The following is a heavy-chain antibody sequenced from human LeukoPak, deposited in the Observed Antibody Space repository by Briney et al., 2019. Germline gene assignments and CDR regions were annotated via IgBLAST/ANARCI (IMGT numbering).Heavy chain of an antibody. CDR2: IYYSGST. V-gene: IGHV4-59*08. D-gene: IGHD3-10*01. J-gene: IGHJ1*01. CDR1: GGSISSYY. Sequence: SETLSLTCTVSGGSISSYYWSWIRQPPGKGLEWIGYIYYSGSTNYNPSLKSRVTISVDTSKNQFSLKLSSVTAADTAVYYCARSGKFGELSPAEYFQHWGQGTLVTVSS. CDR3: ARSGKFGELSPAEYFQH.